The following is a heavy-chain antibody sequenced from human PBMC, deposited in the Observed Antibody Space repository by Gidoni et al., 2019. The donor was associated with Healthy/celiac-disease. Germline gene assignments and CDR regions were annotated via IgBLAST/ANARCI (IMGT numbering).Heavy chain of an antibody. D-gene: IGHD6-19*01. CDR2: INHSGST. CDR1: GGSFSGYY. CDR3: ARGRGSSGRYYYSYYGMDV. J-gene: IGHJ6*02. V-gene: IGHV4-34*01. Sequence: VPLQQWGAGLLKPSETLSLTCAVYGGSFSGYYWSWIRQPPGKGLEWIGEINHSGSTNYNPSLTSRVTISVDTPKNQFSLKLSAVTAADTAVYYCARGRGSSGRYYYSYYGMDVWGQGTTVTVSS.